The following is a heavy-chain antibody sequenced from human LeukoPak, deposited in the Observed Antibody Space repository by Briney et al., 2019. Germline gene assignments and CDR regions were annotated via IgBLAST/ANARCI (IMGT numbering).Heavy chain of an antibody. CDR1: GGTFSNYA. CDR2: ILPVFGAP. CDR3: ARESLPGDQHYFTR. Sequence: GASVKVSCKSSGGTFSNYAISWVRQAPGQGLEWMGGILPVFGAPEYAQKFQGRVTISTDESTSTVFMELSSLRSEDTAVFYCARESLPGDQHYFTRWGQGTLVTVSS. D-gene: IGHD4-17*01. V-gene: IGHV1-69*05. J-gene: IGHJ4*02.